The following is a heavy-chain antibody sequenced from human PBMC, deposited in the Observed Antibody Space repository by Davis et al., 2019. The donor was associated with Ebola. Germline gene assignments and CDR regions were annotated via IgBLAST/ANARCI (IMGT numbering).Heavy chain of an antibody. CDR2: IRYDGSNK. V-gene: IGHV3-30*02. CDR3: AKDWGYSNDYYYYYMDV. J-gene: IGHJ6*03. D-gene: IGHD4-11*01. Sequence: PGGSLRLSCAASGFTFSSYGMHWVRQAPGKGLEWVAFIRYDGSNKYYADSVKGRFTISRDNSKNTLYLQMNSLRAEDTAVYYCAKDWGYSNDYYYYYMDVWGKGTTVTVSS. CDR1: GFTFSSYG.